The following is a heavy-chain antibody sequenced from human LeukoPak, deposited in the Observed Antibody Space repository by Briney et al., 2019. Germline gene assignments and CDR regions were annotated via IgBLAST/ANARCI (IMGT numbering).Heavy chain of an antibody. V-gene: IGHV3-15*01. J-gene: IGHJ4*02. CDR2: IKSKIDGGTT. CDR1: GFTFSNAW. Sequence: PGGSLRLSCAASGFTFSNAWMSSVRQAPGKGLEWVGHIKSKIDGGTTDYAAPVKGRFTISRDDSKNTLYLQMNSLRAEDTAVYYCARGPSGYHNTGGQGTLVTVSS. CDR3: ARGPSGYHNT. D-gene: IGHD5-12*01.